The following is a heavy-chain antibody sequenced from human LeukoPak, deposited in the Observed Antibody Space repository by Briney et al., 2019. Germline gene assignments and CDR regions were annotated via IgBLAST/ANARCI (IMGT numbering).Heavy chain of an antibody. CDR3: ARSPHCSSTSCYGSGWFDP. D-gene: IGHD2-2*01. J-gene: IGHJ5*02. CDR2: ISAYNGNT. CDR1: GYTFTSYG. V-gene: IGHV1-18*03. Sequence: ASVKLSCKASGYTFTSYGISWVRQAPGQGLEWMGWISAYNGNTNYAQKLQGRVTMTTDTSTSTAYMELRSLRSDDMAVYYCARSPHCSSTSCYGSGWFDPWGQGTLVTVSS.